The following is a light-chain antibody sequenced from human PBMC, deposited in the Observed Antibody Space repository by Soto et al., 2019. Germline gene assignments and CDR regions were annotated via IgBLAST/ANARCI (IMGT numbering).Light chain of an antibody. Sequence: EIVMTQSPATLSVSPWERATLSCRASQSVSRNLAWYQQKPGQAPRLLIYGASTRSTGIPAMFSGSGSGTEFTLTISSLQSEDFAVYYCQQYNNWPPVTFGQGTKLEIK. V-gene: IGKV3-15*01. CDR1: QSVSRN. CDR2: GAS. J-gene: IGKJ2*01. CDR3: QQYNNWPPVT.